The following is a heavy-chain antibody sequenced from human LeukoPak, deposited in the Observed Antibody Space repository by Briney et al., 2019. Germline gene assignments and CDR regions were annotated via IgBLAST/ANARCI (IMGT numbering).Heavy chain of an antibody. J-gene: IGHJ2*01. CDR1: GGSIGSYY. CDR3: AGYGNYCDWYFDL. Sequence: SETLSLTCTVSGGSIGSYYWSWIRQPPGKGLEWIGYIHYSGSTNHNPSLKSRVTISIDTSKNQISLRLTSVTAADTAVYYWAGYGNYCDWYFDLWGRGTLVTVSS. D-gene: IGHD4-11*01. CDR2: IHYSGST. V-gene: IGHV4-59*01.